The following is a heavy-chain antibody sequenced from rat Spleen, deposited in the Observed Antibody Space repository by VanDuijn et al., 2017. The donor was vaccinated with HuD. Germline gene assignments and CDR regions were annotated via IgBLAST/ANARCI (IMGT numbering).Heavy chain of an antibody. D-gene: IGHD5-1*01. V-gene: IGHV2-27*01. CDR1: GFTFSDYA. Sequence: VQLVESGGGLVQPGDSLKLSCAVSGFTFSDYAMAWVRQSPEKGLEWMGLIWSDGITDYHSAFKSRLSISRDTSKSQVFLKINSLQTEDTAMYFCARRLGVRRLHLDFWGPGTRVTVSS. CDR2: IWSDGIT. CDR3: ARRLGVRRLHLDF. J-gene: IGHJ1*01.